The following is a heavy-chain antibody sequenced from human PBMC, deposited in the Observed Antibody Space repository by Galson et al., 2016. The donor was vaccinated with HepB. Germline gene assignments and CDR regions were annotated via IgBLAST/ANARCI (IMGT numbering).Heavy chain of an antibody. D-gene: IGHD6-19*01. Sequence: SLRLSCAASEFTFSSYAMSWVRQAPGTGLEWVSRISGSGGSTYSADSVRGRFTISRDNSKNTLHLQMSSLRVEDTAVYFCAKGGQGLVLPRFDSWGQGTLITVSS. CDR1: EFTFSSYA. V-gene: IGHV3-23*01. J-gene: IGHJ4*02. CDR2: ISGSGGST. CDR3: AKGGQGLVLPRFDS.